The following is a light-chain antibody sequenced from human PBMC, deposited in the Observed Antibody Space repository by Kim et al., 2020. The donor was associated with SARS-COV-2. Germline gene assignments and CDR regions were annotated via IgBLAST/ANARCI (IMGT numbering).Light chain of an antibody. CDR3: QAWDSSTV. CDR1: KLGDKY. V-gene: IGLV3-1*01. CDR2: QHT. Sequence: SVSPGQTASITCFGDKLGDKYACWSQQKPGQSPVLVIYQHTKRPSGIPGRFSGSNSGNTATLSISGTQAMDEADYYCQAWDSSTVFGTGTKVTVL. J-gene: IGLJ1*01.